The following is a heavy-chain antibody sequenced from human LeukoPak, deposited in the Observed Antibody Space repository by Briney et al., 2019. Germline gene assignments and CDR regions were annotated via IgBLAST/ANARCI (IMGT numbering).Heavy chain of an antibody. CDR2: INSDGSST. D-gene: IGHD6-13*01. J-gene: IGHJ4*02. CDR1: GFTFSSYW. Sequence: GGSLRLSCAASGFTFSSYWMHWVRQVPGKGLVWVSRINSDGSSTNYADSVKGRFTISRDNAKNTLYLEMNSLRAEDTAVHYCARDPYSSSWYYFGYWGQGTLVTVSS. CDR3: ARDPYSSSWYYFGY. V-gene: IGHV3-74*01.